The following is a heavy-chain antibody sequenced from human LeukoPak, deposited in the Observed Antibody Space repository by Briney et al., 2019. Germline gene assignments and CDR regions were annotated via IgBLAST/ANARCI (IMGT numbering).Heavy chain of an antibody. CDR1: GGSISGYY. D-gene: IGHD3-22*01. CDR3: ARDGVGYHDGTGYYSWFDP. CDR2: IYYTGTT. V-gene: IGHV4-59*01. J-gene: IGHJ5*02. Sequence: PSETLTLTCTVSGGSISGYYWRWIRQPPGKGLEGIGYIYYTGTTSYNPSLKSRVTISIDTSKNQFSLRLSSATAADTAVYYCARDGVGYHDGTGYYSWFDPWGQGTLVTVSS.